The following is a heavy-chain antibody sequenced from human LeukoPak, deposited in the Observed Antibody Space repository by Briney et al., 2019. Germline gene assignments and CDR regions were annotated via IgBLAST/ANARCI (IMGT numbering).Heavy chain of an antibody. V-gene: IGHV4-39*01. J-gene: IGHJ4*02. Sequence: SETLSLTCTVSGVSISSSNSYWGWIRQPPGKGLEWTGSIYYSGNTYYNASLKSQVSISIDTSKNQFSLKLTSVTAADTAVYYCARQTGSGLFILPGGQGTLVTVSS. CDR1: GVSISSSNSY. CDR3: ARQTGSGLFILP. D-gene: IGHD3/OR15-3a*01. CDR2: IYYSGNT.